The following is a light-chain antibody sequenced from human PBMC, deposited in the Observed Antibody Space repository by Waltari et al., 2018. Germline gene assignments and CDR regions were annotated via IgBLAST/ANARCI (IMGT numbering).Light chain of an antibody. V-gene: IGLV2-18*02. CDR2: EVS. Sequence: QSALTQPPSVSGSPGQSVTISCPGTSSDVGSYNRVSWYQQPPGTAPKLMIYEVSKRPAGVPDRSSGSKAGNTASLTISGLQAEDEADYYCSSYTSSSTYVFGTGTKVTVL. J-gene: IGLJ1*01. CDR1: SSDVGSYNR. CDR3: SSYTSSSTYV.